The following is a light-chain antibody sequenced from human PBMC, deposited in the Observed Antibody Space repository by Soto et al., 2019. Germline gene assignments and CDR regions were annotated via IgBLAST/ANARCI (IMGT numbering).Light chain of an antibody. CDR3: HQYVNAPWT. J-gene: IGKJ1*01. V-gene: IGKV3-20*01. CDR2: GAS. CDR1: QTVSGRY. Sequence: EIVLTQSPGTLSLSPGERATLSCRASQTVSGRYLAWYQQKPGQAPRLLIYGASSRATGIPDRFSGSGSGTDFTLNISRLEPEDFAVYYCHQYVNAPWTLGQGTKVEIK.